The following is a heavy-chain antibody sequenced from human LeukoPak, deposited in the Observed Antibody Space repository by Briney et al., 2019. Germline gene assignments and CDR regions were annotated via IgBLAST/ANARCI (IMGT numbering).Heavy chain of an antibody. CDR3: TTDLGTYYHGSQRLIPIDY. V-gene: IGHV3-15*01. CDR2: IKSKTDGETT. Sequence: GGSLRLSCIDSGFTFTNAWMSWVRQAPGKGLEWIGRIKSKTDGETTNYAEPVRGRFTISRDDSKSAVYLQMNSLKIEDTAVYYCTTDLGTYYHGSQRLIPIDYWGQGTLVTVSS. J-gene: IGHJ4*02. CDR1: GFTFTNAW. D-gene: IGHD3-10*01.